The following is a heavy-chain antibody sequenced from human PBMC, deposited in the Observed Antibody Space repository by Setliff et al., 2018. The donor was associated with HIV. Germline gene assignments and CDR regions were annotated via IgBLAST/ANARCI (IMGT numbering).Heavy chain of an antibody. V-gene: IGHV4-59*08. D-gene: IGHD3-3*01. J-gene: IGHJ6*03. CDR3: ARRRPPPSGFYSKYYMDV. CDR2: INYSGAT. Sequence: SETLSLTCTVSGGSISSYYWSWIRQPPGKRLEWIGHINYSGATNYNPSLKSRVTISVDTSKNQISLRLSSVTAADTAVYYCARRRPPPSGFYSKYYMDVWGKGTTVTVSS. CDR1: GGSISSYY.